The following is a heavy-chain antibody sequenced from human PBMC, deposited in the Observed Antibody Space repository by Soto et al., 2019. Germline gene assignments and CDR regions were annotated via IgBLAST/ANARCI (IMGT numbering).Heavy chain of an antibody. J-gene: IGHJ4*02. Sequence: GGSLRLSCAASGLTFSKAWMSWVRQAPGKGLEWVGRIKSKTDGGTIDYAAPVKGRFLISRDDSKDRLYLQMNRLKSEDTGVYYCTTVGTTFLEWPRNDYWGRGTLVTVSS. D-gene: IGHD3-3*01. CDR1: GLTFSKAW. V-gene: IGHV3-15*01. CDR2: IKSKTDGGTI. CDR3: TTVGTTFLEWPRNDY.